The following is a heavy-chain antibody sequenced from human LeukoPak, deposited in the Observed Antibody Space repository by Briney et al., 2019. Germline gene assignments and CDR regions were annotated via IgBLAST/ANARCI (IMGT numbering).Heavy chain of an antibody. Sequence: GGSLRLSCAASGFTFSNYWMHWVRQAPGKGLVWVSRLNGDGSTTDYADSVKGRFTISRDNAKNTLYLQMNSLRAEDTAVYYCAREGIEGGFDYWGQGTLVTVSS. J-gene: IGHJ4*02. CDR2: LNGDGSTT. CDR1: GFTFSNYW. D-gene: IGHD1-26*01. V-gene: IGHV3-74*01. CDR3: AREGIEGGFDY.